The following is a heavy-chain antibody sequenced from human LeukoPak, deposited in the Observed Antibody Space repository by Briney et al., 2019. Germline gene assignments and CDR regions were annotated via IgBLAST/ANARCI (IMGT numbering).Heavy chain of an antibody. D-gene: IGHD6-19*01. Sequence: GGSLRLSCAASGFTFSIYWMSWVRQAPGKGLEWVANIKTDGSEKRYVDSVKGRFTISRDNAKNSLYLQMNSLRAEDTAVYYCARDQLIRTRYSSGWYPFDYWGQGTLVTVSS. CDR2: IKTDGSEK. CDR3: ARDQLIRTRYSSGWYPFDY. CDR1: GFTFSIYW. J-gene: IGHJ4*02. V-gene: IGHV3-7*01.